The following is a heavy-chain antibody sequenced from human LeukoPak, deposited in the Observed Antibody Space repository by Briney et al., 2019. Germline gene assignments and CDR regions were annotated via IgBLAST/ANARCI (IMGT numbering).Heavy chain of an antibody. V-gene: IGHV3-48*03. D-gene: IGHD3-16*01. CDR3: ARPPSIMNPYYGLDV. CDR1: GFTFTSYD. J-gene: IGHJ6*02. Sequence: GGSLRLSCAASGFTFTSYDMNWVRQAPGKGLEWVSYISSSGGTIYYTDSVKGRFTISRDNAKNSLFLQMNSLRAEDTAVYYCARPPSIMNPYYGLDVWGQGTTVTVSS. CDR2: ISSSGGTI.